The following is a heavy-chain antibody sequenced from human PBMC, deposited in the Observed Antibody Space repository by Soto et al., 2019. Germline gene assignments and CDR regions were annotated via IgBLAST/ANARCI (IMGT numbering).Heavy chain of an antibody. D-gene: IGHD2-15*01. CDR1: GGTFSSYA. CDR2: IIPIFGTA. Sequence: QVQLVQSGAEVKKPGSSVKVSCKASGGTFSSYAISWVRQAPGQGLEWMGGIIPIFGTANYAQKFQGRVTITADESTSTAYMGLSSLRSEDTAVYYCASVLGYCSGGSCYSFDYWGQGTLVTVSS. J-gene: IGHJ4*02. V-gene: IGHV1-69*01. CDR3: ASVLGYCSGGSCYSFDY.